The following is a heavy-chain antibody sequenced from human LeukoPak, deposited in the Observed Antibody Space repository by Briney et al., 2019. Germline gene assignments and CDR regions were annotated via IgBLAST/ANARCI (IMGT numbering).Heavy chain of an antibody. Sequence: SVKVSCKASGGTFSSYAISWVRQAPGQGPEWMGGIIPIFGTANYAQKFQGRVTITADESTSTAYMELSSLRSEDTAVYYCARVGSGSYGRVYWGQGTLVTVSS. J-gene: IGHJ4*02. CDR1: GGTFSSYA. CDR3: ARVGSGSYGRVY. V-gene: IGHV1-69*13. CDR2: IIPIFGTA. D-gene: IGHD1-26*01.